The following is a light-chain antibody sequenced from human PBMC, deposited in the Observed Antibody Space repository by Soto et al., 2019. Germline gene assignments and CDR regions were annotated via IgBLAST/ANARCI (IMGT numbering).Light chain of an antibody. CDR1: QSISRY. CDR3: QQYYSYPLT. CDR2: ATS. J-gene: IGKJ4*01. Sequence: DIQMTQSPSSLSASVGDRVTVSCRASQSISRYLHWYQQKPGLVPKLLIYATSTLQSGVPSRFSGSGSGPEFNLTISSLQSDDFAVYYCQQYYSYPLTFGGGTKVDIK. V-gene: IGKV1-9*01.